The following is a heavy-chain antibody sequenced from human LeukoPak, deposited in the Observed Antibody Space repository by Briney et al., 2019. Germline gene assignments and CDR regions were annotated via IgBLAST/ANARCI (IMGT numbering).Heavy chain of an antibody. D-gene: IGHD6-13*01. CDR1: GGSISSYY. V-gene: IGHV4-59*01. CDR3: ARVFGIAASSDAFDI. CDR2: IYYSGST. J-gene: IGHJ3*02. Sequence: SETLSLTCTVSGGSISSYYWSWIRQPPGKGLEWIGYIYYSGSTNYNPSLKSRVTISVDTSKNQFSLKLSSVTAADTAVYYCARVFGIAASSDAFDIWGQGTMATVSS.